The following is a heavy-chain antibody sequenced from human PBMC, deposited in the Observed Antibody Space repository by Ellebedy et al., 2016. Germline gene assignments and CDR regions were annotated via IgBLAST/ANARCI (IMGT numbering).Heavy chain of an antibody. V-gene: IGHV4-59*13. CDR1: GASISTYY. CDR2: IYYSGNT. J-gene: IGHJ3*02. CDR3: AGADHYYDTRMGAFEI. D-gene: IGHD3-22*01. Sequence: SETLSLTXTVSGASISTYYWSWFRQSPGRGLEWIGYIYYSGNTKNNPSFRGRVTISIGTSKNQFSLKLSSVTAADTAVYYCAGADHYYDTRMGAFEIWGQGTMVTVSS.